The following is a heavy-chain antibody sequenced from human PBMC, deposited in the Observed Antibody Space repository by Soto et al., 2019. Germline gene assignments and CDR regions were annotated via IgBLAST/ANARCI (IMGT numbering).Heavy chain of an antibody. D-gene: IGHD3-10*01. Sequence: QVQLQESGPGLVKSAETLSLTCIVSGGSISTDNYYWAWIRQPPGKGLEWIGSIYYSGSTNYNPSLKSRVTMSVDTSMNQFSLKLTSVTAADTAVYYCARLYGSGRLGGVYWGQGTLVSVSS. V-gene: IGHV4-39*01. CDR2: IYYSGST. J-gene: IGHJ4*02. CDR1: GGSISTDNYY. CDR3: ARLYGSGRLGGVY.